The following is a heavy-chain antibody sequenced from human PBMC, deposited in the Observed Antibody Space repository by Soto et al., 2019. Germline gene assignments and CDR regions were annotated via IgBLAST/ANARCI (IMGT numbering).Heavy chain of an antibody. CDR1: GYTFTSYG. V-gene: IGHV1-18*01. CDR3: ARRLQGPPDLDYGMDV. Sequence: GASVKVSCKASGYTFTSYGISWVRQAPGQGLEWMGWISAYNGNTNYAQKLQGRVTMTTDTSTSTAYMELRSLRSDDTAVYYCARRLQGPPDLDYGMDVWGQGTTVTVS. CDR2: ISAYNGNT. D-gene: IGHD4-4*01. J-gene: IGHJ6*02.